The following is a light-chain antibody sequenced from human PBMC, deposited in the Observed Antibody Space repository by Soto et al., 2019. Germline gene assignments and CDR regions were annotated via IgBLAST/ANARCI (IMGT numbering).Light chain of an antibody. J-gene: IGKJ1*01. Sequence: EIVLTQSPATLSSFPGDRVTLSCRASQYINTRLAWYQHIPGQAPRLLIYQTSLRAAGIPARFSASGSGTDFNLTISDVQPEDFALYDCHQRQSWPRTVGQGTKVDIK. CDR2: QTS. V-gene: IGKV3-11*01. CDR3: HQRQSWPRT. CDR1: QYINTR.